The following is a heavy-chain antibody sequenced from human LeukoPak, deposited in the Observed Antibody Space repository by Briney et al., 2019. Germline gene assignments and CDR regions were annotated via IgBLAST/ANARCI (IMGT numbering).Heavy chain of an antibody. D-gene: IGHD4-11*01. CDR2: IYYSGST. CDR3: ARHMTTVTTMGNIWFDP. Sequence: SETLSLTCTVSGGSISSSSYYWGWIRQPPGKGLEWIGSIYYSGSTYYNPSLKSRVTISVDTPKNQFSLKLSSVTAADTAVYYCARHMTTVTTMGNIWFDPWGQGTLVTVSS. V-gene: IGHV4-39*01. J-gene: IGHJ5*02. CDR1: GGSISSSSYY.